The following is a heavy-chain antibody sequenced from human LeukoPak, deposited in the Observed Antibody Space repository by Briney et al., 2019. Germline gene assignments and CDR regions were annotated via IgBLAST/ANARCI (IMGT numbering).Heavy chain of an antibody. CDR3: ARGDYYYDSTDLGAFDI. V-gene: IGHV4-39*01. Sequence: PSQSLSLTCIVSGGSIGRGNYYWGWLRESPWKGLDWLGSIYYSGNTYNNTSLKSRVTISVDTSKNQFSQKLSSVTAADTAVYYCARGDYYYDSTDLGAFDIWGQGTMVTVSS. J-gene: IGHJ3*02. CDR1: GGSIGRGNYY. D-gene: IGHD3-22*01. CDR2: IYYSGNT.